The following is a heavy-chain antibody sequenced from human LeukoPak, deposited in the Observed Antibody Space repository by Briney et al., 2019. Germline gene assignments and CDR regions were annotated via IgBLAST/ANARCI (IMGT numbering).Heavy chain of an antibody. CDR3: ARAATGWELQNPGGYHAFDI. Sequence: SETLSLTCTVSGGSISSSSYYWGWIRQPPGKGLEWIGSIYYSGSTYYNPSLKSRVTVSVDTSKNQFSLKLSSVTAADTAVYYCARAATGWELQNPGGYHAFDIWGQGTMVTVSS. V-gene: IGHV4-39*07. J-gene: IGHJ3*02. CDR2: IYYSGST. D-gene: IGHD1-26*01. CDR1: GGSISSSSYY.